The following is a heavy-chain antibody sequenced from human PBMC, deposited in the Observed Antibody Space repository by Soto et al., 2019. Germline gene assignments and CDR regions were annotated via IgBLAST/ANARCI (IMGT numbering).Heavy chain of an antibody. Sequence: SETLSLTCTVSGGSISSYYWSWIRQPPGKGLEWIGYIYYSGSTNYNPSLKSRVTISVDTSKNQFSLKLSSVTAADTAVYYCARHLEGHDAFDIWGQGTMVTVSS. CDR3: ARHLEGHDAFDI. J-gene: IGHJ3*02. V-gene: IGHV4-59*08. CDR1: GGSISSYY. CDR2: IYYSGST.